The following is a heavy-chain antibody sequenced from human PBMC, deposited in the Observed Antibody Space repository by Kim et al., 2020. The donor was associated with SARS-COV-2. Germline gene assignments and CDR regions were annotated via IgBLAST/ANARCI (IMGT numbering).Heavy chain of an antibody. V-gene: IGHV3-9*01. J-gene: IGHJ6*02. D-gene: IGHD2-15*01. CDR3: AKAGGGGLAGGWMDV. Sequence: GGSLRLSCAASGFTFDDYAMHWVRQAPGKGLEWVSGISWNSGSIGYADSVKGRFTISRDNAKNSLYLQMNSLRAEDTALYYCAKAGGGGLAGGWMDVWGQGTTVTVSS. CDR1: GFTFDDYA. CDR2: ISWNSGSI.